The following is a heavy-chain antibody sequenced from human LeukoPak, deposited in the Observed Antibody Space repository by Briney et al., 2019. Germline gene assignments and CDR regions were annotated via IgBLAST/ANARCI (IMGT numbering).Heavy chain of an antibody. CDR2: INPNSGGT. D-gene: IGHD6-19*01. CDR1: GYMFTGYY. CDR3: ARVVAVTGTPVYYMDV. J-gene: IGHJ6*03. Sequence: PSVKVSCKASGYMFTGYYMHWVRQAPGQGLEWMGWINPNSGGTNYAQKFQGRVTMTRDTSISTAYMDLNRPRSDDTAVYYCARVVAVTGTPVYYMDVWGKGTTVTVSS. V-gene: IGHV1-2*02.